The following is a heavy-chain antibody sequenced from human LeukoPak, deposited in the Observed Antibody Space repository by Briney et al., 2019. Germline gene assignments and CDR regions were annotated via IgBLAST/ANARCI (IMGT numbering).Heavy chain of an antibody. D-gene: IGHD3-3*01. CDR3: AKDLKKFGVVTPSGMDV. Sequence: PGGSLRLSCAASGFTFSSYAMSWVRQAPGKGLERVSAISGSGGSTYYADSVKGRFTISRDNSKNTLYLQMNSLRAEDTAVYYCAKDLKKFGVVTPSGMDVWGQGTTVTVSS. CDR2: ISGSGGST. CDR1: GFTFSSYA. J-gene: IGHJ6*02. V-gene: IGHV3-23*01.